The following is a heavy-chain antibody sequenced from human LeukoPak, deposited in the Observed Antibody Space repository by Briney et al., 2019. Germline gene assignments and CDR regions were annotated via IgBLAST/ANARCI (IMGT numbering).Heavy chain of an antibody. CDR3: ARGRGYSYGLHY. V-gene: IGHV1-8*01. Sequence: ASVKVSCKASGYTFTSYDINWVRQATGQGLEWMGWMNPNSGNTGYAQKFQGRVTMTRNTSISTAYMELSSLRSEDTAVYYCARGRGYSYGLHYWGQGTLVTVSS. J-gene: IGHJ4*02. D-gene: IGHD5-18*01. CDR1: GYTFTSYD. CDR2: MNPNSGNT.